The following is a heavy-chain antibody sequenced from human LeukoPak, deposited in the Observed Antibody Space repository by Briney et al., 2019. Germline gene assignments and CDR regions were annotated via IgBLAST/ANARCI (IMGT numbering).Heavy chain of an antibody. CDR3: ARLGSRVL. V-gene: IGHV4-34*01. D-gene: IGHD1-26*01. Sequence: SETLSLTCALYGGSFSGYYWSWIRQSPGKGLEWIGQINHSGYTNYKPSLKSRVTMSVDTSKNQFSLKLISMTAADTAVFYCARLGSRVLWGQGTLVTVSS. CDR2: INHSGYT. J-gene: IGHJ4*02. CDR1: GGSFSGYY.